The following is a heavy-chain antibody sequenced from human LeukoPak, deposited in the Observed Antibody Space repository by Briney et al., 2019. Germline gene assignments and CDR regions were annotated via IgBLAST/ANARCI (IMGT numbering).Heavy chain of an antibody. CDR1: GGSFSGYY. Sequence: AETLSLTCAVYGGSFSGYYWSWIRQPPGKGLEWIGEINHSGSTNYNPSLKSRVTISVDTSKNQFSLKLSSVTAEDTAVYYCARGATAMGGGHYYYYYYMDVWGKGTTVTVSS. CDR3: ARGATAMGGGHYYYYYYMDV. CDR2: INHSGST. J-gene: IGHJ6*03. D-gene: IGHD5-18*01. V-gene: IGHV4-34*01.